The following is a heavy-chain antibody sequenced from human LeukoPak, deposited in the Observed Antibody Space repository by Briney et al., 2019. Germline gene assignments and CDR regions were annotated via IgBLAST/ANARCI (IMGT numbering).Heavy chain of an antibody. CDR1: GYSISSGYY. J-gene: IGHJ4*02. Sequence: PSKTLSLTCTVSGYSISSGYYWGWIRQPPGKGLEWIGSIYHSGSTYYNPSLKSRVTISVDTSKNQFSLKLSSVTAADTAVYYCARDQRDGYNYGGVDYWGQGTLVTVSS. V-gene: IGHV4-38-2*02. CDR2: IYHSGST. D-gene: IGHD5-24*01. CDR3: ARDQRDGYNYGGVDY.